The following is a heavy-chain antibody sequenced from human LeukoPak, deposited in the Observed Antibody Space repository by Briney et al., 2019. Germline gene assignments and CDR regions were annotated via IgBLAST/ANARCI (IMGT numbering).Heavy chain of an antibody. J-gene: IGHJ4*02. CDR1: GFTFNTYA. D-gene: IGHD6-19*01. CDR3: ARGGFSSGWYLRYYFDY. V-gene: IGHV3-23*01. Sequence: PGGSLRLSCATSGFTFNTYAMSWVRQAPGKGLEWVSNISGSGRGGRTYYADSVKGRFTISRDNSKNTLYLQMSSLRAEDTAVYYCARGGFSSGWYLRYYFDYWGQGTLVTVSS. CDR2: ISGSGRGGRT.